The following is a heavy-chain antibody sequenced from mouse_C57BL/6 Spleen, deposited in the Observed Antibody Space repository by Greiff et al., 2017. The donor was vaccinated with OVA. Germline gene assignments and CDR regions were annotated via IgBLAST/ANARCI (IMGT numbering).Heavy chain of an antibody. V-gene: IGHV1-4*01. Sequence: QVQLQQSGAELARPGASVKMSCKASGYTFTSYTMHWVKQRPGQGLEWIGYINPSSGYTKCNQKFKDKATLTADKSSSTAYMQLSSLTSEDSAVYYCARDTTVDYAMDYWGQGTSVTVSS. D-gene: IGHD1-1*01. CDR2: INPSSGYT. CDR3: ARDTTVDYAMDY. J-gene: IGHJ4*01. CDR1: GYTFTSYT.